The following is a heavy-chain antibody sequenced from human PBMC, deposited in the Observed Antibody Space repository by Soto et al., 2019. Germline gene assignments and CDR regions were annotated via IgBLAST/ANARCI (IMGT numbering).Heavy chain of an antibody. D-gene: IGHD3-10*01. J-gene: IGHJ4*02. CDR3: ATSYGSGYRAFDY. CDR2: VNPILSMS. V-gene: IGHV1-69*04. CDR1: GDTFSFYS. Sequence: QVQLVQSGAEVKRPGSSVKVSCKASGDTFSFYSINWVRQAPGLGLEWMGRVNPILSMSNYAQRFQGRVKMTADKSTSTAFIELSRLRSEDTAMYYCATSYGSGYRAFDYWGQGALVTVSS.